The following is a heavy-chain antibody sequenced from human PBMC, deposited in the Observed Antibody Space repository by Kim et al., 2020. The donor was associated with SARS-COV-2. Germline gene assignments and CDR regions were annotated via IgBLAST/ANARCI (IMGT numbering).Heavy chain of an antibody. V-gene: IGHV3-48*03. Sequence: GGSLRLSCSASGFTFSNFEMNWVRQAPGKGLEWISYIGYNGDTIYYAESVKGRFTISRDNAKNSLYLQLNSLRADDTAVYYCARDFDFWSGYPVGFDYWGQGTLVTVSS. CDR1: GFTFSNFE. D-gene: IGHD3-3*01. CDR3: ARDFDFWSGYPVGFDY. CDR2: IGYNGDTI. J-gene: IGHJ4*02.